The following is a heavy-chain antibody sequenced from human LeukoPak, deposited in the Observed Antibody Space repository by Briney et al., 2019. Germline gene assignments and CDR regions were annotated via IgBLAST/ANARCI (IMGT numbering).Heavy chain of an antibody. CDR2: ISYDGSNK. J-gene: IGHJ4*02. Sequence: GGSLRLSCAASGFSFSSYSMNWVRQAPGKGLEWVAVISYDGSNKYYADSVKGRFTISRDNSKNTLYLQMNSLRAEDTAVYYCAKDEGIVVVPAAFDYWGQGTPVTVSS. CDR1: GFSFSSYS. CDR3: AKDEGIVVVPAAFDY. D-gene: IGHD2-2*01. V-gene: IGHV3-30*18.